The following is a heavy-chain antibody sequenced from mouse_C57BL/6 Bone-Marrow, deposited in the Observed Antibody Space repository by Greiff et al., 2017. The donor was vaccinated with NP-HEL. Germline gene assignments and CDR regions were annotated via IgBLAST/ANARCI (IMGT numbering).Heavy chain of an antibody. V-gene: IGHV5-12*01. Sequence: EVMLVESGGGLVQPGGSLKLSCAASGFTFSDYYMYWVRQTPEKRLEWVAYISNGGGSTYYPDTVKGRFTISRDNTKNTLYLQMSRLKSDDTAMYYCARRQGGLQREAWCAYWGQGTLVTVSA. D-gene: IGHD2-2*01. CDR1: GFTFSDYY. CDR2: ISNGGGST. J-gene: IGHJ3*01. CDR3: ARRQGGLQREAWCAY.